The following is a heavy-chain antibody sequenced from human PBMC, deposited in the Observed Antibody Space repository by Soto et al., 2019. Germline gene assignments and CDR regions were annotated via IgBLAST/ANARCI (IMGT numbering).Heavy chain of an antibody. CDR3: ARDSSGWTYYGMDV. CDR2: IYYSGST. V-gene: IGHV4-59*01. Sequence: PSETLSLTCTASGASISRYYWRWIRQPPWKGLEWIGYIYYSGSTNYNPSLKSRVTISVDTSKNQFSLKLSSVTAADTAVYYCARDSSGWTYYGMDVWGQGTTVTVSS. D-gene: IGHD6-19*01. CDR1: GASISRYY. J-gene: IGHJ6*02.